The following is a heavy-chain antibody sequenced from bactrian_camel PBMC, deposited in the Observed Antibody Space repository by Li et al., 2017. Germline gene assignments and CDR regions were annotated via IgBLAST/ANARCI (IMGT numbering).Heavy chain of an antibody. D-gene: IGHD1*01. CDR3: RHIAAAPYGLGAPGLTLVS. CDR2: IDSHGTT. Sequence: HVQLVESGGGSVQAGGSLRLSCAASGYGYISYCMGWFRQAPGKEREGVAAIDSHGTTSYADSVKGRFTISKDNAKNTLYLQMNSLKPEDTACTTVRHIAAAPYGLGAPGLTLVSGARGPRSPS. J-gene: IGHJ6*01. CDR1: GYGYISYC. V-gene: IGHV3S26*01.